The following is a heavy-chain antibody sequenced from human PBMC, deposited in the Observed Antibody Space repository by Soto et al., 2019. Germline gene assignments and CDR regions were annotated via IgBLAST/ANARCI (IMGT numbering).Heavy chain of an antibody. CDR2: INHSGST. Sequence: PSETLSLTCAVYGGSFSGYYWSWIRQPPGKGLEWIGEINHSGSTNYNPSLKSRVTISVDTSKNQFSLKLSSVTAADTAVYYCARRLIIYYGMDVWGQGTTVTVSS. J-gene: IGHJ6*02. D-gene: IGHD2-8*01. V-gene: IGHV4-34*01. CDR1: GGSFSGYY. CDR3: ARRLIIYYGMDV.